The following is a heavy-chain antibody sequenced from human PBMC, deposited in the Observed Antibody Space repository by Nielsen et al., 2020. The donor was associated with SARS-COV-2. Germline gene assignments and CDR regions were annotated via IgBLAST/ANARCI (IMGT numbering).Heavy chain of an antibody. CDR2: IYYDGSNK. CDR3: ARYDYGGNPGEDYGMDV. J-gene: IGHJ6*02. Sequence: GGSLRLSCAGSGFIFSGHGMHWVRQAPGKGLEWVAVIYYDGSNKYYGDSVKGRFTISRDNSKNTVYRQMNSLRAEDTAVYYCARYDYGGNPGEDYGMDVWGQGTTVTVSS. CDR1: GFIFSGHG. V-gene: IGHV3-33*08. D-gene: IGHD4-23*01.